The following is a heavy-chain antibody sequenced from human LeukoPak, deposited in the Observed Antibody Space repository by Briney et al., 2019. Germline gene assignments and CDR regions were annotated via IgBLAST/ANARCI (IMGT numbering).Heavy chain of an antibody. D-gene: IGHD6-19*01. CDR3: ARGAVAGVIDAFDI. CDR1: GYSFTIYW. J-gene: IGHJ3*02. CDR2: IYPGDSDT. V-gene: IGHV5-51*01. Sequence: DSLKISCEGSGYSFTIYWIGWVRQMPGKGLEWMGIIYPGDSDTTYSPSFQGQVTISADKSISTAYLQWSSLKASDTAIYYCARGAVAGVIDAFDIWGQGTVVTVSS.